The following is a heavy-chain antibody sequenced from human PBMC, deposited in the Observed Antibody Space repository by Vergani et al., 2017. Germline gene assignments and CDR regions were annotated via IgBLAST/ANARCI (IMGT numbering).Heavy chain of an antibody. CDR2: IIPIFVTA. V-gene: IGHV1-69*01. D-gene: IGHD2-21*01. CDR1: GGTFSSYA. CDR3: ARERIVMVGDAFDI. J-gene: IGHJ3*02. Sequence: QVQLVQSGAEVKKPGSSVKVPCKASGGTFSSYAISWVRQAPGQGLEWMGGIIPIFVTANYAQKFQGTVTITADESTSTAYIELSSLRSEDTAVYYCARERIVMVGDAFDIWGQGTMVTVSS.